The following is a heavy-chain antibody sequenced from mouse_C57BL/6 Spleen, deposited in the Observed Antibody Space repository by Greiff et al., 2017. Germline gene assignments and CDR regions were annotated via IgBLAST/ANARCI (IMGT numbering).Heavy chain of an antibody. Sequence: QVQLKQPGAELVKPGASVKLSCKASGYTFTSYWMHWVKQRPGQGLEWIGMIHPNSGSTNYNEKFKSKATLTVDKSSSTAYMQLSSLTSEDSAVYYCARSLTGKDAYWGQGTLVTVSA. V-gene: IGHV1-64*01. J-gene: IGHJ3*01. CDR1: GYTFTSYW. D-gene: IGHD4-1*01. CDR3: ARSLTGKDAY. CDR2: IHPNSGST.